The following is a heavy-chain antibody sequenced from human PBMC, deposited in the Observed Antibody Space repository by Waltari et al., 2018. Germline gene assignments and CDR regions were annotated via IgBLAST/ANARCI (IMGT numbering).Heavy chain of an antibody. Sequence: QVQLVQSGTEVKKPGAAVQVSCKASGYTLTADYIHWIRQAPGQGPEWMGWINPHTGGTKYAQKFEGRVTLTRDRSISTAYMELSSLRSDDTALYYCVKTDYGIRTDDFWGQGTLVTVSS. CDR3: VKTDYGIRTDDF. CDR2: INPHTGGT. D-gene: IGHD4-17*01. V-gene: IGHV1-2*02. J-gene: IGHJ4*02. CDR1: GYTLTADY.